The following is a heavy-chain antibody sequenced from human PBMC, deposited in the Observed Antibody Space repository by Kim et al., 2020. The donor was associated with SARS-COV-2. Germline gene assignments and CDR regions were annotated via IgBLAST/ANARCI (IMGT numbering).Heavy chain of an antibody. J-gene: IGHJ4*02. CDR1: GFTFGDYA. V-gene: IGHV3-49*03. CDR3: TRGWRSPGDY. Sequence: GGSLGLSCTASGFTFGDYAMSWFRQAPGKGLEWVGFIRSKAYGGTTESAASVKGRFTISRDDSKSIAYLQMNSLKTEDTAVYYCTRGWRSPGDYWGQGTLVTVSS. D-gene: IGHD1-26*01. CDR2: IRSKAYGGTT.